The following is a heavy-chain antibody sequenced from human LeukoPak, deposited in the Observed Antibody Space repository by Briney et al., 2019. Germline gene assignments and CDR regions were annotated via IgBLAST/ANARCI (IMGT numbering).Heavy chain of an antibody. CDR1: GASMSSGGYY. CDR2: ISYSGST. Sequence: SQTLSLTCTVSGASMSSGGYYCGSMRQPPGKGLEWIGYISYSGSTYYSPSLNSRLTISVDTSENQFSLHLTSVTAADTAMYYCARNRNYYFDNWGQGTVVTVSS. J-gene: IGHJ4*02. CDR3: ARNRNYYFDN. V-gene: IGHV4-31*03.